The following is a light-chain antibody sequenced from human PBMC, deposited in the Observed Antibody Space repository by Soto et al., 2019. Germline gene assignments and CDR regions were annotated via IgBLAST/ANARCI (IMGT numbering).Light chain of an antibody. V-gene: IGKV1-5*01. CDR1: QSVSRW. CDR3: QQYHRFYT. J-gene: IGKJ2*01. Sequence: DIQMTQSPSTLSASVGDRVTITCRASQSVSRWLAWYQRKPGKAPKLLIYEASSLENGVPSRFSGSGFGTEFTLTISSLQPDDFATSFCQQYHRFYTFGQGTKLEIK. CDR2: EAS.